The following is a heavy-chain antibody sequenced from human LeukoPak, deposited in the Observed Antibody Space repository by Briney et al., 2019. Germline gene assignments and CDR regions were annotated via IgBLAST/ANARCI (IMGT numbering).Heavy chain of an antibody. Sequence: PGGSLRLSCAASGFIFDDYGMTWVRQAPGKGLEWVSGINWNGGNTGYADSVKGRFTISRDNSKNSLYLQMNSLRAEDTALYYCAKDGLVAVAGPQHYYYMDVWGKGTTVTVSS. CDR1: GFIFDDYG. CDR3: AKDGLVAVAGPQHYYYMDV. V-gene: IGHV3-20*04. CDR2: INWNGGNT. J-gene: IGHJ6*03. D-gene: IGHD6-19*01.